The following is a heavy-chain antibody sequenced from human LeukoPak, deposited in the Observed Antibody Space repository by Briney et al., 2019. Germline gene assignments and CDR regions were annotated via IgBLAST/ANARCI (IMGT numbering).Heavy chain of an antibody. J-gene: IGHJ4*02. Sequence: SETLSLTCAVYGGSFSGYYWSWIRQSPGKGLEWIGEINHSGSTNYNPSLKSRVTISVDTSKNQLSLKLSSVTAADTAVYYCARVGAARAVAGTWSLDYWGQGTLVTVSS. CDR1: GGSFSGYY. CDR2: INHSGST. D-gene: IGHD6-19*01. CDR3: ARVGAARAVAGTWSLDY. V-gene: IGHV4-34*01.